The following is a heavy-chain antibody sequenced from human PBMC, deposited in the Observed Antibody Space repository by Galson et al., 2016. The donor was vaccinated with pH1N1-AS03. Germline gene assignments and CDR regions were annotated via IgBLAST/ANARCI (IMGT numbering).Heavy chain of an antibody. J-gene: IGHJ4*02. CDR2: IIPIFGTR. CDR3: ARDVSGSYGLDY. Sequence: SVKVSCKASGGTSGSYAVSWVRQAPGQGLEWMGGIIPIFGTRHYAQRFQGRVTITADESTTTASMELSSLRFEDTAMYYCARDVSGSYGLDYWGQGTQVTVSS. CDR1: GGTSGSYA. V-gene: IGHV1-69*13. D-gene: IGHD1-26*01.